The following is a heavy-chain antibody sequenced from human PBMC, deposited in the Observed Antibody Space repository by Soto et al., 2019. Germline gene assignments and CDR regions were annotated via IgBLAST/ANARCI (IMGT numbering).Heavy chain of an antibody. CDR1: GGSISSSSYY. CDR2: ISYSGST. D-gene: IGHD3-22*01. V-gene: IGHV4-39*02. Sequence: PSETLSLTCTVSGGSISSSSYYWGWIRQPPGKGLEWIGSISYSGSTFYNPSLKSRVTIYVDTSKNQFSLELSSVTAADTAVYYCARDKSQTGLYYYHFDSWGQGILVTVSS. J-gene: IGHJ4*02. CDR3: ARDKSQTGLYYYHFDS.